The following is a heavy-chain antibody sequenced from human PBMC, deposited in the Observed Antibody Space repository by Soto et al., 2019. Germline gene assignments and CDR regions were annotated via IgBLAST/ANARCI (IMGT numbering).Heavy chain of an antibody. CDR1: GFTFSDYV. CDR2: MTYDGATE. D-gene: IGHD3-3*02. J-gene: IGHJ3*01. Sequence: QVRLVESGVGVVQPGTSLRLSSAASGFTFSDYVIHWVREAAGKGLEWVASMTYDGATEYYADSVKGRFTMSRDNSKRALSLQMNSLRPDDTAVYYCARVRLSIAVNDALDVWGQGTTVTVSS. V-gene: IGHV3-30*14. CDR3: ARVRLSIAVNDALDV.